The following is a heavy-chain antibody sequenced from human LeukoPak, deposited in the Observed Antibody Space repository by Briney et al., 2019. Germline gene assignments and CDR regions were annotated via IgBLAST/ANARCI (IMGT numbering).Heavy chain of an antibody. CDR1: GFTFSSYS. CDR2: ISSSSYI. CDR3: ARIRYSSGWAFDY. Sequence: GGSLRLSCAASGFTFSSYSMNWVRQAPGKGLEWVSSISSSSYIYYADSVKGRFTISRDNAKNSLYLQINSLRAEDTAVYYCARIRYSSGWAFDYWGQGTLVTVSS. D-gene: IGHD6-19*01. V-gene: IGHV3-21*01. J-gene: IGHJ4*02.